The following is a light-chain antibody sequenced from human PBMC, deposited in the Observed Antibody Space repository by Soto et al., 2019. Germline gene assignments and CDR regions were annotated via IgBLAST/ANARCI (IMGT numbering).Light chain of an antibody. CDR1: QSVTDNY. Sequence: EIVLTQSPATLSLSPWEIATLSCRASQSVTDNYLARYQQKPGQAPRLGSSCASSRTSGMPERFSASGSGTHLTLTIRRLEPDDLARYYCQQQKSYSVTSGNGNKV. V-gene: IGKV3-20*02. J-gene: IGKJ1*01. CDR3: QQQKSYSVT. CDR2: CAS.